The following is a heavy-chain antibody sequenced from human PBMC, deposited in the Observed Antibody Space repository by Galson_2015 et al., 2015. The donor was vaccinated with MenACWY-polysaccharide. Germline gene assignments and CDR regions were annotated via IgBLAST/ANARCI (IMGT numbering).Heavy chain of an antibody. CDR1: GFTFRNYW. D-gene: IGHD1-14*01. J-gene: IGHJ4*02. Sequence: SLRLACAASGFTFRNYWMTWVRQAPGKGLEWVANIKKDGSEKYYVDSVKGRFTVSRDNAKNSLYLQMNSLRAEDTAVYSCARGHFGMGDWGQRTLVPVSS. CDR2: IKKDGSEK. V-gene: IGHV3-7*04. CDR3: ARGHFGMGD.